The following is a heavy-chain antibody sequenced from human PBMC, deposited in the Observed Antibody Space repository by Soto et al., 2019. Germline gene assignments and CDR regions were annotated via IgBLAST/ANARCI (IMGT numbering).Heavy chain of an antibody. CDR1: GGSISSSSYY. D-gene: IGHD5-12*01. V-gene: IGHV4-39*01. Sequence: PSETLSLTCTVSGGSISSSSYYWGWIRQPPGKGLEWIGSIYYSGSTYYNPSLKSRVTISVDTSKNQFSLKLSSVTAADTAVYYCARADLVYSGYDSYYYYGMDVWGQGTTVTVSS. CDR3: ARADLVYSGYDSYYYYGMDV. J-gene: IGHJ6*02. CDR2: IYYSGST.